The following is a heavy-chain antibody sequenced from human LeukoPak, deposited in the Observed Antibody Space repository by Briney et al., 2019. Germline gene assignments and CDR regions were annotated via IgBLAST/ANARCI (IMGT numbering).Heavy chain of an antibody. CDR3: ARTSPNRLYYFDY. J-gene: IGHJ4*02. D-gene: IGHD5-12*01. CDR1: GGSISSSSYY. V-gene: IGHV4-39*01. CDR2: IYYSGST. Sequence: PSETLSLTCTVSGGSISSSSYYWGWIRQPPGKGLEWIGSIYYSGSTYYNPSLKSRVTISVVTSKNQFSLKLSSVTAADTAVYYCARTSPNRLYYFDYWGQGTLVTVSS.